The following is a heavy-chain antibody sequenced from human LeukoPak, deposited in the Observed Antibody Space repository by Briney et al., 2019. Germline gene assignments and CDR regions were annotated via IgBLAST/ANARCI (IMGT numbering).Heavy chain of an antibody. CDR3: ARVPGRWELREKDY. CDR2: ISSSSSYI. CDR1: GFTFSSYS. J-gene: IGHJ4*02. D-gene: IGHD1-26*01. V-gene: IGHV3-21*01. Sequence: GGSLRLSCAASGFTFSSYSMNWVRQAPGKGLEWVSSISSSSSYIYYADSVKGRFTISRDNAKNSLYLQMNSLRAEDTAVYYCARVPGRWELREKDYWGQGTLVTVSS.